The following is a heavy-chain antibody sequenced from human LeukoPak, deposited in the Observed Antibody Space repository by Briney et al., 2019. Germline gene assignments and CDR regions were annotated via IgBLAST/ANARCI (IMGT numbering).Heavy chain of an antibody. CDR3: AADPGGYGDYDLKFDY. V-gene: IGHV1-69*05. Sequence: SVKVSCKASGGTFSSYAISWVRQAPGQGLEWMGGIIPIFGTANYAQKFQGRVTITTDESTSTAYMELSSLRSEDTAVYYCAADPGGYGDYDLKFDYWGQGTLVTASS. D-gene: IGHD4-17*01. J-gene: IGHJ4*02. CDR2: IIPIFGTA. CDR1: GGTFSSYA.